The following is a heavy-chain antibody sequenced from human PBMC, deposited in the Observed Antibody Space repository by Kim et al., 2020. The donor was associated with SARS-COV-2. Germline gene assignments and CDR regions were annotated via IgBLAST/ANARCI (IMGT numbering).Heavy chain of an antibody. J-gene: IGHJ6*02. CDR2: IYYSGST. D-gene: IGHD2-21*02. CDR3: ARADGGNSYFYYYYYGMDV. CDR1: GGSISSYY. V-gene: IGHV4-59*13. Sequence: SETLSLTCTVSGGSISSYYWSWIRQPPGKGLEWIGYIYYSGSTNYNPSLKSRVTISVDTSKNQFSLKLSSVTAADTAVYYCARADGGNSYFYYYYYGMDVWGQGTTVTVSS.